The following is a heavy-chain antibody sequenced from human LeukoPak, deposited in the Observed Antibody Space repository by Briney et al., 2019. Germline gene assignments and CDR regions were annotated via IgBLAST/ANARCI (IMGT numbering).Heavy chain of an antibody. J-gene: IGHJ5*02. V-gene: IGHV1-69*04. CDR2: IIPILGIA. D-gene: IGHD2-2*02. CDR1: GCTFSSYA. CDR3: ARDPHCSSTSCYIGVDP. Sequence: VASVKVSCKASGCTFSSYAISWVRQAPGQGLERMGRIIPILGIANYAQKFQGRVTITADKSTSTAYMELSSLRSEDTAVYYCARDPHCSSTSCYIGVDPWGQGTLVTVSS.